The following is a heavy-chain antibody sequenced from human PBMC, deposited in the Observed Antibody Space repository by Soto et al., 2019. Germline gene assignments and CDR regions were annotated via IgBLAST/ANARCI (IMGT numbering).Heavy chain of an antibody. Sequence: SETLSLTCAISWDSVSSNSTAWYWIRQSPSRGLEWLGRTYYRSKWHSDYAVSVKGRISVNPDASKNQFSLQLNSVTPEDTAVYYCSRGTDLRPFDYWGQGTLVTASS. CDR3: SRGTDLRPFDY. V-gene: IGHV6-1*01. CDR1: WDSVSSNSTA. J-gene: IGHJ4*02. CDR2: TYYRSKWHS. D-gene: IGHD3-10*01.